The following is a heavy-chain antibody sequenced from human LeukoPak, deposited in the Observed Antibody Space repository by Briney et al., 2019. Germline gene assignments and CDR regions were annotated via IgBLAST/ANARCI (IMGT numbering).Heavy chain of an antibody. Sequence: SETLSLTCTVSGGSISNYYWSWIRQPAGKGLEWIGRISASGNTNYNPSLKSPVTMSVDTSMNLFALKLSSVTAADTAVYYCAGQGVATAIDYWGQGTLVTVSS. CDR2: ISASGNT. CDR1: GGSISNYY. CDR3: AGQGVATAIDY. V-gene: IGHV4-4*07. J-gene: IGHJ4*02. D-gene: IGHD2-21*02.